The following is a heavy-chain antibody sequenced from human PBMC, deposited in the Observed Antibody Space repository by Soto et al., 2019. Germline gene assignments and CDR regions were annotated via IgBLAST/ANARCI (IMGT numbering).Heavy chain of an antibody. CDR2: IYYSGST. J-gene: IGHJ6*02. CDR1: GGSISSGDYY. D-gene: IGHD1-26*01. Sequence: QVQLQESGPGLVKPSQTLSLTCTVSGGSISSGDYYWSWIRQPPGKGLEWIGYIYYSGSTYYNPSLKSRVTISVATSKNQFSLKLSSVTAADTAVYYCARVMEGGVGSPYYYYYGMDVWGQGTTVTVSS. V-gene: IGHV4-30-4*01. CDR3: ARVMEGGVGSPYYYYYGMDV.